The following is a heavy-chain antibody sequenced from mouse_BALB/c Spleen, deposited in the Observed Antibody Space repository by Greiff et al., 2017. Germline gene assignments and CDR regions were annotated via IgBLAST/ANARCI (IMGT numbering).Heavy chain of an antibody. V-gene: IGHV3-2*02. J-gene: IGHJ2*01. CDR2: ISYSGST. Sequence: EVKVEESGPGLVKPSQSLSLTCTVTGYSITSDYAWNWIRQFPGNKLEWMGYISYSGSTSYNPSLKSRISITRDTSKNQFFLQLNSVTTEDTATYYCARGNWDGAYYFDYWGQGTTLTVSS. D-gene: IGHD4-1*01. CDR3: ARGNWDGAYYFDY. CDR1: GYSITSDYA.